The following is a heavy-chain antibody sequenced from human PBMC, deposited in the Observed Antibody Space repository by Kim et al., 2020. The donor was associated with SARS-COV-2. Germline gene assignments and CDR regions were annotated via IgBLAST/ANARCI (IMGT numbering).Heavy chain of an antibody. Sequence: YADTGKGRVPITRDNSKNTLYLQMNSLRAEDTAVYYCARLYYYGSGAGMDVWGQGTTVTVSS. J-gene: IGHJ6*02. V-gene: IGHV3-33*01. CDR3: ARLYYYGSGAGMDV. D-gene: IGHD3-10*01.